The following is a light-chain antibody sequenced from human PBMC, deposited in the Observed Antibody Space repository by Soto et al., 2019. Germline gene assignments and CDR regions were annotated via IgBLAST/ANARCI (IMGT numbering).Light chain of an antibody. CDR2: DAS. V-gene: IGKV3-11*01. J-gene: IGKJ1*01. CDR1: QSVSTY. CDR3: QQRSNWPWT. Sequence: EIVLRQSPATLSLSPGERATLSCRASQSVSTYLARYQQKPGQAPRLLIYDASNRATGIPARFSGSGSGTDFTLTISSLEPEDFAVYYCQQRSNWPWTFGQGTKVDIK.